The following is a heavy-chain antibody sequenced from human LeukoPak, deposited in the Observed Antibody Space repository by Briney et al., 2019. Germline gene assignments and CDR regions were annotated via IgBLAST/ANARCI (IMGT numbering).Heavy chain of an antibody. D-gene: IGHD1-26*01. J-gene: IGHJ3*01. CDR2: IDPNSGVT. CDR1: GYTLTDNH. V-gene: IGHV1-2*02. CDR3: ARELGINAFDV. Sequence: ASVKVSCKASGYTLTDNHLYWVRQAPGQGLEWMGWIDPNSGVTNFAQNFQGRLTMTTDTSISTAYMELSRLTSDDTTVYYCARELGINAFDVWGQGTLVTVSS.